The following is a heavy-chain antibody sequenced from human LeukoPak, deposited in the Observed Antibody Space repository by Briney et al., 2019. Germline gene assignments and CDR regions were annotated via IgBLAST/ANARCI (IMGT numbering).Heavy chain of an antibody. CDR3: ARDQYGTSGYYDY. J-gene: IGHJ4*02. D-gene: IGHD3-22*01. Sequence: GGSLRLSCAASGFAFSTYGMNWVRQAPGKGLEWVSYISSSSTTIYYGDSVKGRFTISRDDAKNALYLQMNSLRDEDTAVYYCARDQYGTSGYYDYWGQGTLVTVSS. CDR1: GFAFSTYG. V-gene: IGHV3-48*02. CDR2: ISSSSTTI.